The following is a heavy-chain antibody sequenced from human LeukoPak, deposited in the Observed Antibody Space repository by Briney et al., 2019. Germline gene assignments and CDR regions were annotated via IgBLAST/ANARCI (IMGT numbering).Heavy chain of an antibody. Sequence: GGSLRPSCAASGFTFSSYAMSWVRQSPGKGLEWVSAISGGGGSTYYAYSVKGRFTISRDNSKNTLYLQMNSLRAEDTAVYYCAKFYDISTGYFDCWGQGTLVTAAS. D-gene: IGHD3-9*01. CDR1: GFTFSSYA. CDR2: ISGGGGST. CDR3: AKFYDISTGYFDC. J-gene: IGHJ4*02. V-gene: IGHV3-23*01.